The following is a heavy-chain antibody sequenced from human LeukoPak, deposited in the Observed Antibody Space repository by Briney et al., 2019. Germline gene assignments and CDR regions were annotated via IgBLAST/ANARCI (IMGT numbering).Heavy chain of an antibody. Sequence: GRSLRLSCAASGFTFDDYAMHWVRHAPGKGLEWVSGITYNSGTIGYADSVKGRFTISRGNAKNSLYLQMNSLRGEDTALYYCAKAGGATMTYIDYWGQGTLVTVSS. CDR2: ITYNSGTI. CDR3: AKAGGATMTYIDY. V-gene: IGHV3-9*01. CDR1: GFTFDDYA. D-gene: IGHD5-24*01. J-gene: IGHJ4*02.